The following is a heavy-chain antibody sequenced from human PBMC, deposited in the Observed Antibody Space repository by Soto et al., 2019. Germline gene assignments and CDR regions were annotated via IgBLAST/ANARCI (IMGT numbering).Heavy chain of an antibody. CDR3: ARGMTPPGAPAWYYFDS. J-gene: IGHJ4*02. Sequence: SETLSLTCTVSGASITGSFFWSWIRQPAGKGLEWIGRFSLSGTTNYNPSLRSRVTMSADVSKNQFSLRLTSVTAADTALYYCARGMTPPGAPAWYYFDSWGQGTLVTVS. V-gene: IGHV4-4*07. CDR1: GASITGSFF. D-gene: IGHD2-8*02. CDR2: FSLSGTT.